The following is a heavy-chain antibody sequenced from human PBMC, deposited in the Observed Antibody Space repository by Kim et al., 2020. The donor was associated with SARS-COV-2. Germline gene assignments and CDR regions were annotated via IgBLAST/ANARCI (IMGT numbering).Heavy chain of an antibody. V-gene: IGHV1-3*01. CDR3: ARGGNGGSSTTWIDY. CDR1: GYTFSNYA. D-gene: IGHD2-15*01. Sequence: ASVKVSCKASGYTFSNYAMHWVRQAPGQRLEWMGWINAGDGNTKYSQKFQGRVTITRDTSASTAYMDLSSLRSEDTAVYYCARGGNGGSSTTWIDYWGQGTLVTISS. CDR2: INAGDGNT. J-gene: IGHJ4*02.